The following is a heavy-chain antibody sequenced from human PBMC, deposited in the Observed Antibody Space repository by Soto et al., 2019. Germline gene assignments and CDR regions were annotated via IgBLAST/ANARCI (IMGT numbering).Heavy chain of an antibody. Sequence: GESLKISCAASGFTFSSYAMNWVRQAPGRGLEWVSGISGSGSNTYYADSVKGRFTISRDNSKNTLDLQMNSLRAEDTAVYYCAKPPITIFGLANSYFDYWGQGTLVTVSS. CDR3: AKPPITIFGLANSYFDY. CDR2: ISGSGSNT. D-gene: IGHD3-3*01. V-gene: IGHV3-23*01. CDR1: GFTFSSYA. J-gene: IGHJ4*02.